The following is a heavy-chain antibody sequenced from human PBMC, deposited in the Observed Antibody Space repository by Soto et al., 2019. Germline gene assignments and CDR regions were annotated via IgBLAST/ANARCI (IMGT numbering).Heavy chain of an antibody. CDR1: GFTFSTYA. D-gene: IGHD6-13*01. CDR3: AKAARYSSSWNFDY. CDR2: ISGSGGST. Sequence: LRLSCAASGFTFSTYAMSWVRQAPGKGLEWVSAISGSGGSTYYADSVKGRFTISRDNSKNTLYLQMNSLRAEDTAVYYCAKAARYSSSWNFDYWGRGTLVPVSS. J-gene: IGHJ4*02. V-gene: IGHV3-23*01.